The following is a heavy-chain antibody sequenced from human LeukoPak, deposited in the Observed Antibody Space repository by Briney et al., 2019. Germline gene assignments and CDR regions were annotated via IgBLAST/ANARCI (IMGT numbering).Heavy chain of an antibody. CDR1: GYSFTGYY. CDR2: INPNSGGT. J-gene: IGHJ4*02. Sequence: ASVKVSCKASGYSFTGYYMHWVRQAPGQGLEWMGWINPNSGGTNYAQKFQGRVTLTRDTSIGTAYMELSGLRSDDTAVYYCGSNTRHRVSMTAIAYWGQGTLVTVSS. CDR3: GSNTRHRVSMTAIAY. V-gene: IGHV1-2*02. D-gene: IGHD2-21*02.